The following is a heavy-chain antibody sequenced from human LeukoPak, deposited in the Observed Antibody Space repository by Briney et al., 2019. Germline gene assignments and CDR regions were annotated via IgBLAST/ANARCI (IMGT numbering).Heavy chain of an antibody. D-gene: IGHD5-18*01. CDR3: AKGQLWFNGAFDI. CDR2: ISGSGGST. Sequence: GGSLRLSCAASGFTFSSYAMSWVRQAPGKGLEWVSAISGSGGSTYYADSVKGRFTISRDNSKNTLYLQMNSLGAEDTAVYYCAKGQLWFNGAFDIWGQGTMVTVSS. V-gene: IGHV3-23*01. CDR1: GFTFSSYA. J-gene: IGHJ3*02.